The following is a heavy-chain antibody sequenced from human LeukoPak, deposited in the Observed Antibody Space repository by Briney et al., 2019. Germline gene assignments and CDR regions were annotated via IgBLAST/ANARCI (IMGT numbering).Heavy chain of an antibody. J-gene: IGHJ5*02. D-gene: IGHD3-3*01. CDR1: GGSFSGYY. Sequence: SETLSLTCAVYGGSFSGYYWSWIRQPPGKGLEWIGEINHSGSTNHNPSLKSRVTISVDTSKNQFSLKLSSVTAADTAVYYCARGPRITIFGPTWHWFDPWGQGTLVTVSS. CDR2: INHSGST. V-gene: IGHV4-34*01. CDR3: ARGPRITIFGPTWHWFDP.